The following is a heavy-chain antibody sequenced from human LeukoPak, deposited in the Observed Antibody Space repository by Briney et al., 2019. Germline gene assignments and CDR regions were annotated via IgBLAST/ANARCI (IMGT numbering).Heavy chain of an antibody. Sequence: PGGSLRLSCAASGLTFSSYSMMWVRQAPGKGLEWVSGINWNGGSLSYADSVKGRFTISRDSAKSSLYLQMNSLRPEDTALYYCAKDGAYGSGSFIDYWGQGTLVTVSS. D-gene: IGHD3-10*01. CDR1: GLTFSSYS. V-gene: IGHV3-9*01. CDR3: AKDGAYGSGSFIDY. J-gene: IGHJ4*02. CDR2: INWNGGSL.